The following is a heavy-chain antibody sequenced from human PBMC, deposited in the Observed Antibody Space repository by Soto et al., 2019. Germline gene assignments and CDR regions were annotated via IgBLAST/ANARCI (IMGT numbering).Heavy chain of an antibody. D-gene: IGHD1-1*01. J-gene: IGHJ4*02. CDR2: ISSSSSYT. Sequence: EVQLVESGGGLVKPGGSLRLSCAASGFSFSSYTMNWVRQAPGKGLEWVSSISSSSSYTYYGDSVKGRFTISRDNAKNSLYLQMNSLRAEDTAMYYCASYVGSTPNWGQGTLVTVSS. V-gene: IGHV3-21*01. CDR3: ASYVGSTPN. CDR1: GFSFSSYT.